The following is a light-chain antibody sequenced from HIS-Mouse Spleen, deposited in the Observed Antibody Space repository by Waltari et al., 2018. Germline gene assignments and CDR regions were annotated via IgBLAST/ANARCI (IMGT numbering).Light chain of an antibody. Sequence: QSALTQPASVSGSPGQSITISCTGTSSDVGSYNLVSWYQQHPGKAPKLMIYEGSKRPSGVSNRFSGSKSGNTASLTISGLQAEDEADYYCQSYDSSLSGRYVFGTGTKVTVL. V-gene: IGLV2-14*02. CDR1: SSDVGSYNL. J-gene: IGLJ1*01. CDR3: QSYDSSLSGRYV. CDR2: EGS.